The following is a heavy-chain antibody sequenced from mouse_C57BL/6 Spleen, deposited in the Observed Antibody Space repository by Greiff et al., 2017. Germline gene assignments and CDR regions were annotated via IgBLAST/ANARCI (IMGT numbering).Heavy chain of an antibody. V-gene: IGHV1-39*01. D-gene: IGHD1-1*01. J-gene: IGHJ2*01. CDR2: INPNYGTT. CDR1: GYSFTDYN. CDR3: ARASLVLQHPPIDY. Sequence: EVQLQQSGPELVKPGASVKISCKASGYSFTDYNMNWVKQSNGKSLEWIGVINPNYGTTIYNQKFKGKATLTVDQSSSTAYMQLNSLTSEDSAVYYCARASLVLQHPPIDYWGQGTTLTVSS.